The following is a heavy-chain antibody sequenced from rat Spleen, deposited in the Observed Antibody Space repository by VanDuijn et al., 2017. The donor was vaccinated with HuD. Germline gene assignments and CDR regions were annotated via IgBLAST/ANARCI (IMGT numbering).Heavy chain of an antibody. Sequence: EVQLVESDGGLVQPGRSLKLSCAASGFTFSDFYMAWVRQAPTKGLEWVATISYGDSSGHSSTYYRDSVKGRFTISRDNAKSTLSLQMDSLRSEDTATYYCTTKVPGPNWFAYWGQGTLVTVSS. CDR1: GFTFSDFY. CDR2: ISYGDSSGHSST. J-gene: IGHJ3*01. V-gene: IGHV5-29*01. CDR3: TTKVPGPNWFAY. D-gene: IGHD1-4*01.